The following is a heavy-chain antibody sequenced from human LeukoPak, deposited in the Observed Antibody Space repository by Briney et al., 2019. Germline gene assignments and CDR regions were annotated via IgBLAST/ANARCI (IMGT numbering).Heavy chain of an antibody. CDR1: GGSISSYY. CDR2: IYYSGST. CDR3: ARGYNWNYGPFDF. D-gene: IGHD1-7*01. V-gene: IGHV4-59*08. J-gene: IGHJ4*02. Sequence: PSETLSLTCTVSGGSISSYYWSWIRQPPGKGLEWIGYIYYSGSTNYNPSLKSRVTISVDTSKNQFSLKLSSVTAADTAVYYCARGYNWNYGPFDFWGQGTLVTVSS.